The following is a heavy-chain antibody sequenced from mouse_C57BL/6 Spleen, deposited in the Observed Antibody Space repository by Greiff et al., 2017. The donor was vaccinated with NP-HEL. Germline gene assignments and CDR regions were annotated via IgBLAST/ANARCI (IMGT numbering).Heavy chain of an antibody. CDR3: ARKGYYGRIAMDY. J-gene: IGHJ4*01. D-gene: IGHD1-1*01. CDR2: IYTGSGNT. Sequence: VHLVESGAELVRPGASVKLSCKASGYTFTDYYINWVKQRPGQGLEWIARIYTGSGNTYYNEKFKGKATLTAEKSSSTAYMQLSSLTSEDSAVYFCARKGYYGRIAMDYWGQGTSVTVSS. V-gene: IGHV1-76*01. CDR1: GYTFTDYY.